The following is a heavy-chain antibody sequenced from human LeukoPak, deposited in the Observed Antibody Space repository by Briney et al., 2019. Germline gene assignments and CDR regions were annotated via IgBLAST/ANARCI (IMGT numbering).Heavy chain of an antibody. CDR3: AREGYCSSTSCYYFDY. D-gene: IGHD2-2*01. J-gene: IGHJ4*02. V-gene: IGHV4-61*02. CDR2: IYTSGST. Sequence: SETLSLTCTVSGGSISSGSYYWSWIRQPAGKGLEWIGRIYTSGSTNYNPSLKSRVTISVDTSKNQFSLKLSSVTAADTAVCYCAREGYCSSTSCYYFDYWGQGTLVTVSS. CDR1: GGSISSGSYY.